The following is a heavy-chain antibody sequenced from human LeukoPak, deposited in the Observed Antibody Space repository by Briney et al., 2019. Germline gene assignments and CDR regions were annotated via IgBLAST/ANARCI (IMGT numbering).Heavy chain of an antibody. CDR3: ARGVGYCSGGSCYFDY. CDR2: ISSGSSFT. CDR1: GFTFSDFY. Sequence: RGSLRLFCVASGFTFSDFYMICMRQAPGKGLECISYISSGSSFTNYADSVKGRFTISRDNAKNALYLQVQSLRAEDMAVYYCARGVGYCSGGSCYFDYWGQGTLVTVSS. V-gene: IGHV3-11*03. D-gene: IGHD2-15*01. J-gene: IGHJ4*02.